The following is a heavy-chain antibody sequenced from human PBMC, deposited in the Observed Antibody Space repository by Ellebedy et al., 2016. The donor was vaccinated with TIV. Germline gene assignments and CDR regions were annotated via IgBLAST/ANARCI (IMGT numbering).Heavy chain of an antibody. CDR2: ISGSGGST. J-gene: IGHJ3*02. CDR3: AKGLGWELLGTDAFDI. Sequence: PGGSLRLSCAASGFTFSSYAMSWVRQAPGKGLEWVSAISGSGGSTYYADSVKGRFTISRDNSKNTLYLQMNSLRAEDTAVYYCAKGLGWELLGTDAFDIWGQGTMVTVSS. D-gene: IGHD1-26*01. CDR1: GFTFSSYA. V-gene: IGHV3-23*01.